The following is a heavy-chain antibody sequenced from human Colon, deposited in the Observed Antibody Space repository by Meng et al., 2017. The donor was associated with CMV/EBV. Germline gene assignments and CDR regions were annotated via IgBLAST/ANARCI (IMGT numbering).Heavy chain of an antibody. J-gene: IGHJ4*02. Sequence: GESLKISCAASGFTFSNYTMNWVRQAPGKGLEWVSSISNSSTYRYYADSVKGRFTISRDNAKNLLYLHMNSLRAEDTAVYYCARAGSTIFGMVRYYFDYWGQGTLVTVSS. V-gene: IGHV3-21*04. D-gene: IGHD3-3*01. CDR1: GFTFSNYT. CDR3: ARAGSTIFGMVRYYFDY. CDR2: ISNSSTYR.